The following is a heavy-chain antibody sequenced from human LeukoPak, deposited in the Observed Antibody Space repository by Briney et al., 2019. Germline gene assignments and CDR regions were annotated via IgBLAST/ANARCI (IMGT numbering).Heavy chain of an antibody. Sequence: GGSLRLSCAASGFTVSSNFMNWVRQAPGKGLEWVSIIYSGGSTYYADSVQGRFTISRDNSKNTLFLQMNSLRAEDTAVYYCATDRNSGKYYDYWGQGTLVTVSS. D-gene: IGHD1-26*01. V-gene: IGHV3-53*01. CDR2: IYSGGST. CDR1: GFTVSSNF. J-gene: IGHJ4*02. CDR3: ATDRNSGKYYDY.